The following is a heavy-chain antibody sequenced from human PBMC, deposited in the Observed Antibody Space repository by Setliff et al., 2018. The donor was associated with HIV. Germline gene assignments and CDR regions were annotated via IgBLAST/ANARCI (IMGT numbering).Heavy chain of an antibody. Sequence: PGGSLRLSCAASGFTFSSYMMNWVRQAPGKGLEWVSGISDSGGSTYYADSVKGRFTISRDNSKNTLNLQMNSLRAEDTAVYYCASGYSSSSPRRDYWGQGTLVTVPS. V-gene: IGHV3-23*01. CDR1: GFTFSSYM. D-gene: IGHD6-6*01. J-gene: IGHJ4*02. CDR3: ASGYSSSSPRRDY. CDR2: ISDSGGST.